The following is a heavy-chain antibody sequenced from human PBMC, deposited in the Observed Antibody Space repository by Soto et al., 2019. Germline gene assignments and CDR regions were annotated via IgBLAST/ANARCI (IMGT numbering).Heavy chain of an antibody. V-gene: IGHV4-59*01. Sequence: QVHLQESGPGLVKPSETLSLTCTVSGASIRSFFWTWIRQPPGRGLEWIGNIYYSVSTNYNPSLKNLVTMSVDTSKNKFSLMLTSVTAADTAVEYCARPSGSYSYYYGMDVWGQGTTVTVSS. CDR1: GASIRSFF. CDR3: ARPSGSYSYYYGMDV. J-gene: IGHJ6*02. D-gene: IGHD1-26*01. CDR2: IYYSVST.